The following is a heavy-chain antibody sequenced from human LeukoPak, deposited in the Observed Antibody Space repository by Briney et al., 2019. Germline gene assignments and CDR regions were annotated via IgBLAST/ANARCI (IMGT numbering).Heavy chain of an antibody. V-gene: IGHV4-31*03. CDR1: GGSISSGGYY. CDR3: ARGLGIFWSGWYYFDY. D-gene: IGHD3-3*01. Sequence: PSETLSLTCTVSGGSISSGGYYWSWIRQHPGKGLEWIGYIYYSGSTYYNPSLKSRVTISVDTSKNQFSLKLSSVTTADTAVHYCARGLGIFWSGWYYFDYWGQGTLVTVSS. J-gene: IGHJ4*02. CDR2: IYYSGST.